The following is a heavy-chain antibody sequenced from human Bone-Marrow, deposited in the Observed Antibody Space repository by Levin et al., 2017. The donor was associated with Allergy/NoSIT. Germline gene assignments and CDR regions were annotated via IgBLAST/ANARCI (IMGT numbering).Heavy chain of an antibody. D-gene: IGHD2-15*01. CDR1: GFTFTSAW. J-gene: IGHJ4*02. CDR2: IKSKTDGGTT. V-gene: IGHV3-15*07. Sequence: SGGSLRLSCAASGFTFTSAWMNWVRQAPGKGLEWVGRIKSKTDGGTTDNAAPVKGRFIISRDDSKNTMYLQMNNLKAEDTAMYYCTTIMVGAPGHWGQGTLVTVSS. CDR3: TTIMVGAPGH.